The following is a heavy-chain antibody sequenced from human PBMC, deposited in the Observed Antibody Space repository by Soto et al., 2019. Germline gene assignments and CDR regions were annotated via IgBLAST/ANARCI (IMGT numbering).Heavy chain of an antibody. CDR2: ITLIFGTA. V-gene: IGHV1-69*01. CDR3: ASSVVPAARGLGYYYYGMDV. CDR1: GGTSSSNA. D-gene: IGHD2-2*01. Sequence: VKVACKASGGTSSSNAISWVRQAPGQGLEWMGGITLIFGTANYAQKFQGRVTITADESTTTAYMELSSLRSEDPAVYYCASSVVPAARGLGYYYYGMDVWGQGPTVTVSS. J-gene: IGHJ6*02.